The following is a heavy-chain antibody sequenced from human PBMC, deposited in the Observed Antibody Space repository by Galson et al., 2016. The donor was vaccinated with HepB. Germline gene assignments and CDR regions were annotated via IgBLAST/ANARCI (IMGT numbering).Heavy chain of an antibody. Sequence: SETLSLTCAVPGDSISSDNWWSWIRQSPGKGLEWIGDIYHSGLTNYNPSLKSRVTISVDKSKNQFSLRLNSVTAADTAIYYCATGHCRGYSCSPTTHWGQGTLVTVSS. CDR1: GDSISSDNW. CDR2: IYHSGLT. D-gene: IGHD2-15*01. CDR3: ATGHCRGYSCSPTTH. J-gene: IGHJ4*02. V-gene: IGHV4-4*02.